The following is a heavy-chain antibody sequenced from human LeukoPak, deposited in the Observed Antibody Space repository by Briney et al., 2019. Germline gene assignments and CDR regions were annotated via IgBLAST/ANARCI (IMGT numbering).Heavy chain of an antibody. V-gene: IGHV3-7*04. Sequence: GGSLRLSCVASGXTFSSYWMSWVRQAAGRGLEWVADIKQDGSEKHYVDSVKGRFTISRDNANNSLYLQMDSLRAEDTAVYYCERDPGSCSSVTCYSWFDPWGQGTLVTVSS. CDR1: GXTFSSYW. J-gene: IGHJ5*02. D-gene: IGHD2-2*02. CDR2: IKQDGSEK. CDR3: ERDPGSCSSVTCYSWFDP.